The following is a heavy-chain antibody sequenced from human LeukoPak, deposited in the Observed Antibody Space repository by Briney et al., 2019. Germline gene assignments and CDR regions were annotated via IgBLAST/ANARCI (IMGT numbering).Heavy chain of an antibody. D-gene: IGHD2-15*01. CDR2: ISSNGGST. J-gene: IGHJ6*02. Sequence: GGSLRLSCAASGFTFSSYAMHWVRQAPGKGLEYVSAISSNGGSTYYANSVKGRFTISRDNSKNTLYLQMGSLRAEDMAVYYCARGSYCSGGSCYRYYYGMDVWGQGTTVTVSS. V-gene: IGHV3-64*01. CDR1: GFTFSSYA. CDR3: ARGSYCSGGSCYRYYYGMDV.